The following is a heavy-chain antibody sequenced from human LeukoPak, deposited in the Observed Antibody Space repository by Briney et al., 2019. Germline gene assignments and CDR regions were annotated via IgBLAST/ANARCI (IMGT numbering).Heavy chain of an antibody. CDR2: ISYDGSNK. D-gene: IGHD3-22*01. CDR1: GFTFRSYA. Sequence: PGGSLRLSCEASGFTFRSYAMHWVRQAPGKGLEWVAVISYDGSNKYYADSVKGRFTISRDNSKNTLYLQMNSLRAEDTAVYYCASGNYYDSTMDVWGQGTTVTVSS. J-gene: IGHJ6*02. V-gene: IGHV3-30*14. CDR3: ASGNYYDSTMDV.